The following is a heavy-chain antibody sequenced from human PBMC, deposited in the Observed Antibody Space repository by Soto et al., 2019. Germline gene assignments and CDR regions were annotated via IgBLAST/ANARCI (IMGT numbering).Heavy chain of an antibody. V-gene: IGHV3-23*01. CDR1: GFTFSYYA. Sequence: GGSLRLSCAASGFTFSYYAMTWVRQAPGKGLEWLSAISGTGGDTYYTDSVKGRFTISRDNSKNTLYLQMHSLRADDTAVYYCAKQQTGLYFFDYWGQGTLVTVSS. D-gene: IGHD7-27*01. J-gene: IGHJ4*02. CDR3: AKQQTGLYFFDY. CDR2: ISGTGGDT.